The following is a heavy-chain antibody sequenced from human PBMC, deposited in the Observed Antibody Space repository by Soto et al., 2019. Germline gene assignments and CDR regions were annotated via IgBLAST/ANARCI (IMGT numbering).Heavy chain of an antibody. CDR2: IGVAGDT. V-gene: IGHV3-13*01. J-gene: IGHJ4*02. CDR3: ARAIPQRRDGYDFGYYFDY. CDR1: GITISYYD. Sequence: LRLSCAASGITISYYDMHWVRQVTLKPLEWVSGIGVAGDTYYAGSVKGRFTISRENAKNSLYLQMNSLRAGDTAVYYCARAIPQRRDGYDFGYYFDYWGLGTPVTVSS. D-gene: IGHD5-12*01.